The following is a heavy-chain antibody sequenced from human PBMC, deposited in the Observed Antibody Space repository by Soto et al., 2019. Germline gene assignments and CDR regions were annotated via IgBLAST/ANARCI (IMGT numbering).Heavy chain of an antibody. Sequence: ASVKVACTASGYTFTSYAMHWVRQAPGQRLEWMGWINAGNGNTKYSQKFQGRVTITRDTSASTAYMELSSLRSEDTAVYYCARVDYDILTGTIPPLNYWGKGTLV. CDR2: INAGNGNT. D-gene: IGHD3-9*01. CDR1: GYTFTSYA. V-gene: IGHV1-3*01. J-gene: IGHJ4*02. CDR3: ARVDYDILTGTIPPLNY.